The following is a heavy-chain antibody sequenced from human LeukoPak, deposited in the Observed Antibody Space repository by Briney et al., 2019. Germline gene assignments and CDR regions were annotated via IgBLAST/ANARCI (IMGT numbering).Heavy chain of an antibody. V-gene: IGHV3-23*01. CDR3: AKDRLRIRDAFDI. CDR2: ISGSGGST. J-gene: IGHJ3*02. CDR1: GFTFSSYA. D-gene: IGHD5/OR15-5a*01. Sequence: GGSLRLSCAASGFTFSSYAMSWVRQAPGKGLEWVSAISGSGGSTYYADSVKGRFTISGDNSKNTLYLQMNSLRAEDTAVYYCAKDRLRIRDAFDIWGQGTMVTVSS.